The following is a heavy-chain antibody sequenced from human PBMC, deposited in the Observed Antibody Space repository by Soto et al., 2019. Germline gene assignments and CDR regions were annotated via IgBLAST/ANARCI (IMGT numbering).Heavy chain of an antibody. CDR3: TTGLSNGYYNFDY. J-gene: IGHJ4*02. CDR2: IKGEADGGTA. CDR1: GFTFSSYW. D-gene: IGHD2-21*01. V-gene: IGHV3-15*01. Sequence: GGSLRLSCAASGFTFSSYWMYWVRQAPGKGLEWVGRIKGEADGGTADYAAPVKGRITISRDHSKDTLYLQMNSLKTEDTAVYYCTTGLSNGYYNFDYWGQGTPVTVSS.